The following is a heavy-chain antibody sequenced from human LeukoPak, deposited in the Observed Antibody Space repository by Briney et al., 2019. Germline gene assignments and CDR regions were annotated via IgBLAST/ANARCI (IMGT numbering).Heavy chain of an antibody. CDR2: INPSAGST. J-gene: IGHJ4*02. Sequence: ASVKVSCKASGYTFTNYYIHWVRQAPGQGLEWMGIINPSAGSTTYAQQFQGRVTVTRDTSTSTVYMELSSLRSEDTAVYYCARGPEGTLWGQGTLVTVSS. CDR1: GYTFTNYY. D-gene: IGHD1-1*01. CDR3: ARGPEGTL. V-gene: IGHV1-46*01.